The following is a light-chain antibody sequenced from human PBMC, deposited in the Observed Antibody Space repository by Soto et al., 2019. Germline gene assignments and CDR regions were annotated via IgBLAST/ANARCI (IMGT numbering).Light chain of an antibody. CDR2: AAS. J-gene: IGKJ4*01. CDR1: QGISSY. V-gene: IGKV1-9*01. Sequence: DIQLTQSPSFLSASVGDRVTITCRASQGISSYLAWYQQKPGKAPKVLIYAASTLQSGVPSRFSGSGSGTEFTLTISSLQPEDFANYYCQQLNTHPLTFGGGTKVEIK. CDR3: QQLNTHPLT.